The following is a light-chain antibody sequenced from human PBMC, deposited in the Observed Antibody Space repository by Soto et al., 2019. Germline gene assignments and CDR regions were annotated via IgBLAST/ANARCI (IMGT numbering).Light chain of an antibody. CDR1: QGFSNS. Sequence: DIQMTQSPSSLTASVGDRVTISCRASQGFSNSLAWYQQKPGKVPTLLIYGASILQSGVPSRFSGSGSGTEFNLTISSLQPEDVATYYCQKYDSAPRNFGRGTKVEIK. CDR3: QKYDSAPRN. V-gene: IGKV1-27*01. CDR2: GAS. J-gene: IGKJ4*01.